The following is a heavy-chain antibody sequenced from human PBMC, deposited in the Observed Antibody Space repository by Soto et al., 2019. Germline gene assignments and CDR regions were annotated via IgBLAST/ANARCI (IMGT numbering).Heavy chain of an antibody. D-gene: IGHD4-4*01. CDR2: IFTGGST. CDR3: ARDLGRESNQH. Sequence: EVQLVESGGGLIQPGGSLRLSCAASGFTVSSNYRSWVRQAPGKGLEWVSVIFTGGSTSYADSVKGRFIISRDTSKNTVYLQMNSLRAEDTAVYDCARDLGRESNQHWVQGTLVTVSS. CDR1: GFTVSSNY. J-gene: IGHJ1*01. V-gene: IGHV3-53*01.